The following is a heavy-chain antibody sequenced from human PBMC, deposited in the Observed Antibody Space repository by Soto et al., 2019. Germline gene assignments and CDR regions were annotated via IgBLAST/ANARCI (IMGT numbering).Heavy chain of an antibody. J-gene: IGHJ6*02. Sequence: SETLXLTCTVSDGSISSSSYYWSWIRQPPGKGLEWIGYIYYSGSTNYNPSLKSRVTISVDTSKNQFSLKLSSVTAADTAVYYCAREYYYGSGSYSGMDVWGQGTTVTVSS. V-gene: IGHV4-61*01. CDR2: IYYSGST. CDR1: DGSISSSSYY. D-gene: IGHD3-10*01. CDR3: AREYYYGSGSYSGMDV.